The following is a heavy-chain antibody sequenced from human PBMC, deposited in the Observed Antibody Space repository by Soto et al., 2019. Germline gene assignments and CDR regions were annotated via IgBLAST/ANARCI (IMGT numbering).Heavy chain of an antibody. CDR3: TTEAYDNSGSLAFDI. J-gene: IGHJ3*02. V-gene: IGHV4-30-4*01. CDR2: IYYSSTT. Sequence: SETLSLTCIVSGDSISSGDYYWSWIRQPPGKGLEWIGYIYYSSTTYYNPSLKSRVTISVDKSKNHFSLELTSVTAADTAVYYCTTEAYDNSGSLAFDIWGPGTLVTVSS. D-gene: IGHD3-22*01. CDR1: GDSISSGDYY.